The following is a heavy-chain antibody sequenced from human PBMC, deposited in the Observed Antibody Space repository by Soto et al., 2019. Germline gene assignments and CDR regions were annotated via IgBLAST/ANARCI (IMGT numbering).Heavy chain of an antibody. CDR2: IYHSGST. CDR1: GGSISSSNW. J-gene: IGHJ4*02. V-gene: IGHV4-4*02. Sequence: QVQLQESGPGLVKPSGTLSPPCAVSGGSISSSNWWGWVRQPPGKGLEWIGKIYHSGSTNYNPSLKSRVTISVDKSKNQFSLKLSSVTAADTAVYYCARVYMVRGTIIRYFDYWGQGTLVTVSS. CDR3: ARVYMVRGTIIRYFDY. D-gene: IGHD3-10*01.